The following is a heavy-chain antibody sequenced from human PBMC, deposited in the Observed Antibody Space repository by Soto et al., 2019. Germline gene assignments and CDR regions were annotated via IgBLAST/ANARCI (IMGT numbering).Heavy chain of an antibody. V-gene: IGHV4-34*01. Sequence: SETLSLTCAVYGGSFSGYYWNWIRQPPGKGLEWIGEINHSGNTNYNPSLRSRVTISLDTSKNQFSLKLSSVTAADTAIYYCARGRPWYYYDSSGFYPLDYWGQGTLVTVSS. D-gene: IGHD3-22*01. CDR3: ARGRPWYYYDSSGFYPLDY. CDR2: INHSGNT. CDR1: GGSFSGYY. J-gene: IGHJ4*02.